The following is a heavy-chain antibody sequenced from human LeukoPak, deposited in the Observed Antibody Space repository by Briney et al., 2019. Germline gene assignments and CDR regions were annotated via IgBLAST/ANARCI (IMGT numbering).Heavy chain of an antibody. CDR1: GFTFDDYA. CDR2: ISWNSGSI. CDR3: AKANDYYDSSGSFDY. Sequence: GRSLRLSCAVSGFTFDDYAMHWVRQAPGKGLEWVSGISWNSGSIGYADSVKGRFTISRDNAKNSLYLQMNSLRAEDTALYYCAKANDYYDSSGSFDYWGQGTLVTVSS. D-gene: IGHD3-22*01. V-gene: IGHV3-9*01. J-gene: IGHJ4*02.